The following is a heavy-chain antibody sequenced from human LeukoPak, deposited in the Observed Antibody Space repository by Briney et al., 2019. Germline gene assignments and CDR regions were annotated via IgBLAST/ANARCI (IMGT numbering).Heavy chain of an antibody. Sequence: GGSLRLSCAASGFTFSSYAMHWVRQAPGKGLEWVAVISYDGSNKYYADSVKGRFTISRDNSKNTLYLQMNSLRAEDTAVYYCASGGPYGGNYLFDYWGQGTRVTVSS. CDR1: GFTFSSYA. V-gene: IGHV3-30-3*01. CDR3: ASGGPYGGNYLFDY. D-gene: IGHD4-23*01. J-gene: IGHJ4*02. CDR2: ISYDGSNK.